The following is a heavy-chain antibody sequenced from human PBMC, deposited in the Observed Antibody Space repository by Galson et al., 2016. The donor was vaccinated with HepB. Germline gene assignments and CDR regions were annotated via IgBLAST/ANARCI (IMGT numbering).Heavy chain of an antibody. J-gene: IGHJ5*02. D-gene: IGHD3-3*01. V-gene: IGHV3-23*01. CDR2: ISGSGGNT. CDR1: GFTFIAYA. CDR3: ANSLLRGAIFGVVITPFDP. Sequence: SLRLSCAASGFTFIAYAMSRVRQAPGKGLEWVSSISGSGGNTYYADSVKGRFTLSRDNSKNTLYLQMNSLRAEDTAVYYCANSLLRGAIFGVVITPFDPWGQGTLVTVSS.